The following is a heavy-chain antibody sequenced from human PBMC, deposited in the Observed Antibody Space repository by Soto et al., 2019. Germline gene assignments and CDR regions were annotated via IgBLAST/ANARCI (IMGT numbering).Heavy chain of an antibody. CDR3: AKPSTADDYGWSYAFDI. D-gene: IGHD4-17*01. CDR2: ISYDGSNK. CDR1: GFTFSSYC. Sequence: GGSPRLSCSAPGFTFSSYCMHLGRPAPGKVLEWVAVISYDGSNKYYADSVKGRFTISRDNSKNTLYLQMNSLRAEDTAVYYCAKPSTADDYGWSYAFDIWGQGTMVTVSS. J-gene: IGHJ3*02. V-gene: IGHV3-30*18.